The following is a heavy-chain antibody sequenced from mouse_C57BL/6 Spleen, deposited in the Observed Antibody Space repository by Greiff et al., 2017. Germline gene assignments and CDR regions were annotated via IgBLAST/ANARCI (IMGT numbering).Heavy chain of an antibody. CDR1: GFSLTSYG. CDR2: IWSGGST. Sequence: QVQLQQSGPGLVQPSQSLSITCTVSGFSLTSYGVHWVRQSPGKGLEWLGVIWSGGSTDYNAAFISRLSISKDNSKSQVFFKMNSLQAYDTAIYYCASYYVNYPAWFAYWGQGTLVTVSA. CDR3: ASYYVNYPAWFAY. V-gene: IGHV2-2*01. J-gene: IGHJ3*01. D-gene: IGHD2-1*01.